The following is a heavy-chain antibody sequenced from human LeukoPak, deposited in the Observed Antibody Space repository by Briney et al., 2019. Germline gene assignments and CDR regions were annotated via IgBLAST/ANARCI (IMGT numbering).Heavy chain of an antibody. J-gene: IGHJ4*02. D-gene: IGHD6-19*01. Sequence: SETLSLTCAVYGGSFSGYYWSWIRQPPGKGLEWIGEINHSGSTNYNPSLKSRVTISVGTSKNQFSLKLSSVTAADTAVYYCARGPAGYSSGWYYFDYWGQGTLVTVSS. V-gene: IGHV4-34*01. CDR2: INHSGST. CDR1: GGSFSGYY. CDR3: ARGPAGYSSGWYYFDY.